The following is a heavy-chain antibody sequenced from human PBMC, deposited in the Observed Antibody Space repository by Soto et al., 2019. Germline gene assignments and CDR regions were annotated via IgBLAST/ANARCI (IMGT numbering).Heavy chain of an antibody. D-gene: IGHD3-10*01. CDR3: AKDYLWGSSGDCFFDY. Sequence: EVHLLESGGHLVQPGGSLRLSCAASGLTFANYAMSWVRQAPGVGLEWVSGIEGGGGIYYADSVKGRFTISRDNSKNMLYLQMNNLRAEDTAVYYCAKDYLWGSSGDCFFDYWGQGTLVTVSS. J-gene: IGHJ4*02. V-gene: IGHV3-23*01. CDR1: GLTFANYA. CDR2: IEGGGGI.